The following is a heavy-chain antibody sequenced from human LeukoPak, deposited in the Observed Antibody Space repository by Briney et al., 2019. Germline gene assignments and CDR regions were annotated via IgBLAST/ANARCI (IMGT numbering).Heavy chain of an antibody. D-gene: IGHD3-3*01. V-gene: IGHV1-69*13. CDR1: GGTFSSYA. CDR2: IIPIFGTA. Sequence: SVKVSCKASGGTFSSYAISWVRQAPGQGLEWMGGIIPIFGTANYAQKFQGRVTITADESTSTVYMELSSLRSEDTAVYYCARDLRTIFGVVTTAYYYYMDVWGKGTTVTVSS. J-gene: IGHJ6*03. CDR3: ARDLRTIFGVVTTAYYYYMDV.